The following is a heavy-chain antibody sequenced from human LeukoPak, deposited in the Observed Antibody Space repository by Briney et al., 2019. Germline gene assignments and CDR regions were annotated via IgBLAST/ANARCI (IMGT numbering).Heavy chain of an antibody. D-gene: IGHD3-16*01. CDR2: ISYDGSNK. J-gene: IGHJ4*02. V-gene: IGHV3-30*18. CDR3: AKDSVKYYDYVWGSYDY. CDR1: GFTFSSYG. Sequence: GGSLRLSCAASGFTFSSYGMHWVRQAPGKGLEWVAVISYDGSNKYYADSVKGRFTISRDNSKHTLYLQMNSLRAEDTAVYYCAKDSVKYYDYVWGSYDYWGQGTLVTVSS.